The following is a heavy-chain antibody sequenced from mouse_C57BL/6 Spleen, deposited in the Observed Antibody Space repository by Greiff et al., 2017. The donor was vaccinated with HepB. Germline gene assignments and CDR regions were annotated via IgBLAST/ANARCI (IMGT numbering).Heavy chain of an antibody. CDR2: IDPNSGGT. D-gene: IGHD2-1*01. CDR1: GYTFTSYW. V-gene: IGHV1-72*01. J-gene: IGHJ3*01. CDR3: ARGDYGNLAWFAY. Sequence: QVQLQQPGAELVKPGASVKLSCKASGYTFTSYWMHWVKQRPGRGLERIGRIDPNSGGTKYNEKFKSKATLTVDKPSSTAYMQLSSLTSEDSAVYYCARGDYGNLAWFAYWGQGTLVTVSA.